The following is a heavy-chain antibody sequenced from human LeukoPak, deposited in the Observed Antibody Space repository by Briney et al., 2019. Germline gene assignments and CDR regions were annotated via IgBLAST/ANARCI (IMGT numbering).Heavy chain of an antibody. D-gene: IGHD5-18*01. Sequence: PSETLSLTCTVSGGSISSGDYYWSWIRQPPGKGLEWIGYIYYSGSTYYNPSLKSRVTISVDTSKNQFSLKLSSVTAADTAVYYCARALEGRGYSYGLDYWGQGTLVTDSS. J-gene: IGHJ4*02. CDR3: ARALEGRGYSYGLDY. V-gene: IGHV4-30-4*08. CDR1: GGSISSGDYY. CDR2: IYYSGST.